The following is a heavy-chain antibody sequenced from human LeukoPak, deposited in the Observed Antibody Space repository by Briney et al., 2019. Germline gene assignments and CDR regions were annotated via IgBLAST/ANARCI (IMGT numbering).Heavy chain of an antibody. J-gene: IGHJ6*03. D-gene: IGHD3-22*01. Sequence: ASVKVSCKASGYTFTSYYMHWVRQAPGQGLEWMGVINPSGGSTSYAQKFQGRVTMTRDTSTSTVYMELSSLRSEDTAVYYCARGGDDSSGYYRTYYYYYYMDVWGKGTTVTVSS. CDR3: ARGGDDSSGYYRTYYYYYYMDV. V-gene: IGHV1-46*01. CDR1: GYTFTSYY. CDR2: INPSGGST.